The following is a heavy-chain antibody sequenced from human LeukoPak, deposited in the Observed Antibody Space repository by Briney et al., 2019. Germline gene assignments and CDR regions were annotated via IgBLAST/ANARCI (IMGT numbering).Heavy chain of an antibody. CDR3: AKAPSDSSGWSYY. CDR2: IIGSGGRT. J-gene: IGHJ4*02. Sequence: GGSLRLSCATSGFAFSIYTMTWVRQAPGKGLEWVSTIIGSGGRTYNADSVKGRFTISRDNSKNTLYLQMNSLRAEDTAVYYCAKAPSDSSGWSYYWGQGTLVTVSS. CDR1: GFAFSIYT. V-gene: IGHV3-23*01. D-gene: IGHD6-19*01.